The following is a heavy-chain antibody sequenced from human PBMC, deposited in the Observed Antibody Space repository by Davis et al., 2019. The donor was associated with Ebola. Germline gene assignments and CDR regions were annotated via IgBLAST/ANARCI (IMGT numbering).Heavy chain of an antibody. CDR1: GYNFASFW. CDR2: IYPGDSNV. D-gene: IGHD2-21*01. Sequence: GESLKISCKGSGYNFASFWIGWVRRMPGKGPEWMGIIYPGDSNVRYSPSFQGQVTISADKSISTAYLQWSSLRASDTAMYYCARVVYCGGDCYRNFDYWGQGTLVTVSS. V-gene: IGHV5-51*01. J-gene: IGHJ4*02. CDR3: ARVVYCGGDCYRNFDY.